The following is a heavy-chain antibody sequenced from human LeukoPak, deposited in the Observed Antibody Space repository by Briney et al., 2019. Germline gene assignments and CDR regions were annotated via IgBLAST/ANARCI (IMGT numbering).Heavy chain of an antibody. Sequence: PSGTLSLTCAVSGGSISSSHWWSWVRQPPGKGLEWIGEIYHSGSTNYNPSLKSRITISVDMSKNQFSLKPSSVTAADTAVYYCARHPYYYGSGRRVTGYFDYWGQGTLVTVSS. D-gene: IGHD3-10*01. J-gene: IGHJ4*02. V-gene: IGHV4-4*02. CDR3: ARHPYYYGSGRRVTGYFDY. CDR1: GGSISSSHW. CDR2: IYHSGST.